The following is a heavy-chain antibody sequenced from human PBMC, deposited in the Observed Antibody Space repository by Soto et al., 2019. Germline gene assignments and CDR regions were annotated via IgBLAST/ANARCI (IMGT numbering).Heavy chain of an antibody. D-gene: IGHD5-12*01. Sequence: GGSLRLSCAASGFTFSSYAMSWVRQAPGKGLEWVSAISGSGGSTYYADSVKGRFTISRDNSKNTLYLQMNSLRAEDTAVYYCAKSLVDIGATIIPYFDYWGQGTLLTVSS. J-gene: IGHJ4*02. CDR3: AKSLVDIGATIIPYFDY. CDR2: ISGSGGST. CDR1: GFTFSSYA. V-gene: IGHV3-23*01.